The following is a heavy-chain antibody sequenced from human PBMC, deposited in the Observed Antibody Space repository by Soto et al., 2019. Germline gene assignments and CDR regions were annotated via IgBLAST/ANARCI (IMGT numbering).Heavy chain of an antibody. CDR3: ARIARVVVAPTPLWYYYYMDV. V-gene: IGHV3-21*01. CDR1: GFTFSSYS. CDR2: ISSSSSYI. D-gene: IGHD2-15*01. Sequence: EVQLVESGGGLVKPGGSLRLSCAASGFTFSSYSMNWVRQAPGKGLEWVSSISSSSSYIYYADSVKGRFTISRDNAKNSLYLQMNSLRAEDTAVYYCARIARVVVAPTPLWYYYYMDVWGKGTTVTVSS. J-gene: IGHJ6*03.